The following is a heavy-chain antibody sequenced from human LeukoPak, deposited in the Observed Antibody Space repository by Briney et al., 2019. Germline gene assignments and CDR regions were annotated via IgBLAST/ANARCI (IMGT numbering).Heavy chain of an antibody. CDR1: GGSISSYY. V-gene: IGHV4-59*08. D-gene: IGHD6-13*01. Sequence: SETLSLTCTVSGGSISSYYWSWIRQPPGKGLEWIGYIYYSGTTNYNPSLKSRVTISVDTSKNQFSLKLSSVTAADTAVYYCARHPGIATTYYYYDMDVWGQGTTVTVS. J-gene: IGHJ6*02. CDR3: ARHPGIATTYYYYDMDV. CDR2: IYYSGTT.